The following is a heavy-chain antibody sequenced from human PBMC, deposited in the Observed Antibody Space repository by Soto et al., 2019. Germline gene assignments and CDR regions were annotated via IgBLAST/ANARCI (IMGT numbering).Heavy chain of an antibody. V-gene: IGHV3-30-3*01. J-gene: IGHJ6*02. D-gene: IGHD6-19*01. CDR3: ARDREYSSGWYKYSYYGMDV. CDR2: ISCDGSNK. Sequence: GGSLRLSCAASGFTFSSYAMHWVRQAPGKGLEWVAVISCDGSNKYYADSVKGRFTISRDNSKNTLYLQMISLRAEDTAAYYWARDREYSSGWYKYSYYGMDVWGQGTTVTVSS. CDR1: GFTFSSYA.